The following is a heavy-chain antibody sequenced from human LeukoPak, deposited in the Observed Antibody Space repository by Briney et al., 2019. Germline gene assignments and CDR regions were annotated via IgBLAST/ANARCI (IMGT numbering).Heavy chain of an antibody. CDR2: IISIFGTA. V-gene: IGHV1-69*05. CDR3: ARGNGWMVRGVIFFDY. CDR1: GGTFSSYA. D-gene: IGHD3-10*01. Sequence: SVKVSCKASGGTFSSYAISWVRQAPGQGLEWMGGIISIFGTANYAQKFQGRVTITTDESTSTAYMELSSLRSEDTAVYYCARGNGWMVRGVIFFDYWGQGTLVTVSS. J-gene: IGHJ4*02.